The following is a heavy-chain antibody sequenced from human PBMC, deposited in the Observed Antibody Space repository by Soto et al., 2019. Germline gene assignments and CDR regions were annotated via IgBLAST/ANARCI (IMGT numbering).Heavy chain of an antibody. CDR3: ARAWVPDRGYSSSWIDY. Sequence: GGSLRLSCAASGFTFSSYGMHWVRQAPGKGLEWVAVIWYDGSNKYYADSVKGRFTISRDNSKNTLYLQMNSLRAEDTAVYYCARAWVPDRGYSSSWIDYWGQGTLVTVSS. CDR1: GFTFSSYG. CDR2: IWYDGSNK. D-gene: IGHD6-13*01. V-gene: IGHV3-33*01. J-gene: IGHJ4*02.